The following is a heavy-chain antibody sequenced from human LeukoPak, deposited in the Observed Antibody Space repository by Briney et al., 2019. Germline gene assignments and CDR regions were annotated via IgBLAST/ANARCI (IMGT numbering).Heavy chain of an antibody. Sequence: GGSLRLSCAASGFTFSSYAMSWVRQAPGKGLEWVSAISGSGGSTYYADSVKGRFTISRDNSKNTLYLQMSSLRAEDTAVYYCAKXYHYYXSSGFDYWGXXTXVXVSS. CDR1: GFTFSSYA. CDR2: ISGSGGST. D-gene: IGHD3-22*01. J-gene: IGHJ4*01. CDR3: AKXYHYYXSSGFDY. V-gene: IGHV3-23*01.